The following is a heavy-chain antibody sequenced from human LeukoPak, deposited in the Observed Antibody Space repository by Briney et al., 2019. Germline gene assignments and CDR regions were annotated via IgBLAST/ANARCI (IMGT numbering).Heavy chain of an antibody. CDR1: GFTFSSYS. J-gene: IGHJ3*02. D-gene: IGHD3-10*01. CDR3: ARASSYYYGSRYAFDI. CDR2: ISSSSSYI. Sequence: KSGGSLRLSCAASGFTFSSYSMNWVRQAPGKGLEWVSSISSSSSYIYYADSVKGRFTISRDNAKNSLYLQMNSLRAEDTAVYYCARASSYYYGSRYAFDIWGQGTMVTVSS. V-gene: IGHV3-21*01.